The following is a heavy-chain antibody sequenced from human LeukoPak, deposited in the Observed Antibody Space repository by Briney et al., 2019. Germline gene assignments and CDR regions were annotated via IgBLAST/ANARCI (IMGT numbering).Heavy chain of an antibody. CDR2: IYHSGST. CDR1: GGSISSGGYY. J-gene: IGHJ6*03. V-gene: IGHV4-30-2*01. CDR3: ARGPQSALPPYYYYYYYMDV. Sequence: PSETLSLTCTVSGGSISSGGYYWSWIRQPPGKGLEWIGYIYHSGSTYYNPSLKSRVTISVDRSKNQFSLKLSSVTAADTAVYYCARGPQSALPPYYYYYYYMDVWGKGTTVTVSS.